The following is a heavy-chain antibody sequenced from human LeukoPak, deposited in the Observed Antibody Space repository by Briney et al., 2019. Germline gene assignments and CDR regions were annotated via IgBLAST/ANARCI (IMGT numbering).Heavy chain of an antibody. J-gene: IGHJ1*01. CDR3: ARAREAAAGTGEYFQY. Sequence: GGSVKVSCKVSGYTLTELSMHWVRQAPGKGLEWMGGFDPEDGETIYAQKFQGRVTMTEDTSTDTAYMELSRLKSDDTAVYYCARAREAAAGTGEYFQYWGQGTLVTVSS. D-gene: IGHD6-13*01. CDR1: GYTLTELS. V-gene: IGHV1-24*01. CDR2: FDPEDGET.